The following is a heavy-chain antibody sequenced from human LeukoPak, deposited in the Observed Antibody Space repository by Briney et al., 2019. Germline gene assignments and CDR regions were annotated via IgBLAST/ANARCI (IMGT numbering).Heavy chain of an antibody. Sequence: SETLSLTCSVSGGSITSIYWSTWVRQPPGKGREWIGEIDDSGSTNYNPSLKSRVTISADKSKNKFSLNLTPVTAADTAVYYCATRGTGGPWWGQGTLVTVSS. CDR2: IDDSGST. CDR3: ATRGTGGPW. CDR1: GGSITSIYW. D-gene: IGHD2-15*01. V-gene: IGHV4-4*02. J-gene: IGHJ4*02.